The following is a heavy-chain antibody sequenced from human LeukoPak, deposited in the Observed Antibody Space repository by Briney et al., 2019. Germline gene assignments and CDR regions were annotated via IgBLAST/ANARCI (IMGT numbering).Heavy chain of an antibody. V-gene: IGHV1-2*04. CDR1: GYTFTGYY. J-gene: IGHJ5*02. D-gene: IGHD6-19*01. CDR2: INPNSGGT. Sequence: ASVKVSCKASGYTFTGYYMHWVRQAPGQGLEWMGWINPNSGGTNYAQKFQGWVTMTRDTSISTAYMELSRLRSDDTAVYYCARGRFLTEAVAGTCWFDPWGQGTLVTVSS. CDR3: ARGRFLTEAVAGTCWFDP.